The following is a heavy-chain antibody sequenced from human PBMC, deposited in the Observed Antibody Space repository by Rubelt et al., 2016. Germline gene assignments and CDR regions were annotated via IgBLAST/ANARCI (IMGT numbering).Heavy chain of an antibody. CDR2: IYHSGST. V-gene: IGHV4-34*01. D-gene: IGHD6-19*01. J-gene: IGHJ4*02. Sequence: QVQLQQWGAGLLKPSETLSLTCAVYGGSFSGYYWSWIRQPPGKGLEWIGYIYHSGSTDYNPSLKSRVTIAVDTSRNQFSLKLSSVTAADTTVYYCAWGSGWCLFWGQGTLVTVSS. CDR3: AWGSGWCLF. CDR1: GGSFSGYY.